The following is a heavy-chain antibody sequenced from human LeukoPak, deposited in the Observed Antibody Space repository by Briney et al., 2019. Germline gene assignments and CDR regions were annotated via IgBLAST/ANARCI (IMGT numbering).Heavy chain of an antibody. D-gene: IGHD6-6*01. CDR1: GYTFTSYD. J-gene: IGHJ6*03. Sequence: GASVKVSCKASGYTFTSYDINWVRQATGQGLEWMGWMNPNSGNTGYAQKFQGRVTITRNTSISTAYMELSSLRSEDTAVYYCARGTFSSSSKGYYYYYMDVWGKGTTVTVSS. CDR2: MNPNSGNT. V-gene: IGHV1-8*03. CDR3: ARGTFSSSSKGYYYYYMDV.